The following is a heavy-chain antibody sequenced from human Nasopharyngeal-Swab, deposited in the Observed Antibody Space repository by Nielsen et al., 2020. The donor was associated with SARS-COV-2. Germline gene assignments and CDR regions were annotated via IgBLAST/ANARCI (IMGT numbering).Heavy chain of an antibody. CDR1: GFTLSSFG. V-gene: IGHV3-30*18. J-gene: IGHJ4*02. D-gene: IGHD5-18*01. Sequence: GGSLRPSCAAFGFTLSSFGMHWVRQAPGKGLEWVAVISYDGSNKYYADSVKGRFTISRDNSKNTLYRQMNSLRAEDTAVYYCAKGVYSYGYVADLYFDYWGQGTLVTVSS. CDR2: ISYDGSNK. CDR3: AKGVYSYGYVADLYFDY.